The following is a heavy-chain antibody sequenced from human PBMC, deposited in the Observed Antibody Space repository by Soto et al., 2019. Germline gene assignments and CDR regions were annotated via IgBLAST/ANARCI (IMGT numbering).Heavy chain of an antibody. CDR2: IYKSATT. CDR1: GAPSSILNYS. V-gene: IGHV4-30-4*01. Sequence: PSETLSSPSPVLGAPSSILNYSWAWIRQPPGRALEYIGYIYKSATTYYNPSFESRVAISVDTSKSQFSLNVTSVTAADTAVYFCARGRYCLTGRCFPNWFDSWGQGALVTVSS. D-gene: IGHD7-27*01. CDR3: ARGRYCLTGRCFPNWFDS. J-gene: IGHJ5*01.